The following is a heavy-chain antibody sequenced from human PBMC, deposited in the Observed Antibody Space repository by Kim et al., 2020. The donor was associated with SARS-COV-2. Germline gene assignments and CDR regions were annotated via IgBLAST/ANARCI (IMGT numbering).Heavy chain of an antibody. CDR1: GFTFSSYE. CDR2: ISSSGSTI. CDR3: ARDELGLGELLPDY. J-gene: IGHJ4*02. Sequence: GGSLRLSCAASGFTFSSYEMNWVRQAPGKGLEWVSYISSSGSTIYYADSVKGRFTISRDNAKNSLYLQMNSLRAEDTAVYYCARDELGLGELLPDYWGQGTLVTVSS. D-gene: IGHD3-10*01. V-gene: IGHV3-48*03.